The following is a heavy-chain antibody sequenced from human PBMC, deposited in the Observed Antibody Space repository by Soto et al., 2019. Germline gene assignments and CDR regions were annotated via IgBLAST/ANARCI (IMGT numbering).Heavy chain of an antibody. CDR3: FRDVGD. J-gene: IGHJ4*02. D-gene: IGHD3-3*01. Sequence: QVQLVQSGAEVKKPGASVKVSCKVSGNIFTSQYMHWVRQAPGQGLEWVAMINPSGGRTTYAQMFQGRVTMTRDTSTSTVHMELSSLRSEDTAAYYCFRDVGDWGQGTRVTVSS. CDR2: INPSGGRT. CDR1: GNIFTSQY. V-gene: IGHV1-46*03.